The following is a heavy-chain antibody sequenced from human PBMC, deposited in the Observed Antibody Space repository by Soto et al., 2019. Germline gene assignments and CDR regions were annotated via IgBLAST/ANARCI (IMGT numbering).Heavy chain of an antibody. D-gene: IGHD3-22*01. J-gene: IGHJ4*02. CDR1: GGSISSCGYY. CDR2: IYYSGST. Sequence: PSETLSLTCTVSGGSISSCGYYWIWIRQHPWKGLEWIGYIYYSGSTYYNPSLKSRVTISVDTSKNQFSLKLSSVTAADTAVYYCARCPGRGRYYDSSGSCDYWGQGTLVTVSS. V-gene: IGHV4-31*03. CDR3: ARCPGRGRYYDSSGSCDY.